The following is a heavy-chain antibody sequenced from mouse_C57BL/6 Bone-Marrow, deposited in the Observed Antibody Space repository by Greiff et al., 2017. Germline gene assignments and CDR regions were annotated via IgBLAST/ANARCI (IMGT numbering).Heavy chain of an antibody. CDR1: GYTFTDYE. Sequence: QVQLQQSGAELVRPGASVTLSCKASGYTFTDYEMHWVKQTPVHGLEWIGAIDPETGGTAYNQQFTGKAILPADKYSSKAYMELRSLTSAASDVYSCTRPGAPGGYWGQGTTLTVSS. V-gene: IGHV1-15*01. CDR2: IDPETGGT. J-gene: IGHJ2*01. D-gene: IGHD1-1*02. CDR3: TRPGAPGGY.